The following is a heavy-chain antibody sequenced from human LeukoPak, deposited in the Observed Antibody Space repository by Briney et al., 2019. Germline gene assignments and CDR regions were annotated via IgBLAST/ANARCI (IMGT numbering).Heavy chain of an antibody. CDR2: IYTSGGT. Sequence: SETLSLTCTVSGGSISNYYWTWIRQPAGKGLEWIGRIYTSGGTNYNPSLKSRVTMSVDTSKDQFSLKLTSVTAADTAMYYCARSAEYSSGWYLFDYWGQGILVTVSA. J-gene: IGHJ4*02. V-gene: IGHV4-4*07. CDR3: ARSAEYSSGWYLFDY. CDR1: GGSISNYY. D-gene: IGHD6-19*01.